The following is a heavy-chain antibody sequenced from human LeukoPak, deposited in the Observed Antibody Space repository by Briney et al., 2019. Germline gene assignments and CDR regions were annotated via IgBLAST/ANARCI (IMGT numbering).Heavy chain of an antibody. CDR3: ARASVYGSGSYIGMRFDP. D-gene: IGHD3-10*01. J-gene: IGHJ5*02. CDR1: GGSISSYY. Sequence: SETLSLTCTVSGGSISSYYWSWIRQPAGKGLEWIGRIYTSGSTNYNPSLKSRVTMSVDTSKNQFSLKLSSVTAADTAVYYCARASVYGSGSYIGMRFDPWGQGTLVTVSS. V-gene: IGHV4-4*07. CDR2: IYTSGST.